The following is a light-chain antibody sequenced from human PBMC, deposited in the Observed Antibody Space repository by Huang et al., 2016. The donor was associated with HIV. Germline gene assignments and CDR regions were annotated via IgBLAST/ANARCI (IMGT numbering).Light chain of an antibody. CDR1: QTIGKN. V-gene: IGKV3D-15*01. CDR3: QQYNDWPRT. Sequence: IVMTQSPATLSLSPGESATLSCRARQTIGKNLAWYQQKPGQAPRLLIYDASTRATDFPARFSGSGSGTDFILTISSLQSEDFAVYYCQQYNDWPRTFGQGTMVEIK. J-gene: IGKJ1*01. CDR2: DAS.